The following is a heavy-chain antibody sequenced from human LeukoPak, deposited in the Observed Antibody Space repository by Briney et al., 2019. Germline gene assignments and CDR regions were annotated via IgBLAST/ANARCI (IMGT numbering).Heavy chain of an antibody. Sequence: SETLSLTCTVSGGSISSYYWSWIRQPPGKGLEWIGYIYYSGSTNYNPSLKSRVTISVDTSKNQFSLKLSSVTAADTAVYYCARDSIISSGMDVWGQGTTVTVS. J-gene: IGHJ6*02. CDR2: IYYSGST. D-gene: IGHD2/OR15-2a*01. CDR3: ARDSIISSGMDV. V-gene: IGHV4-59*01. CDR1: GGSISSYY.